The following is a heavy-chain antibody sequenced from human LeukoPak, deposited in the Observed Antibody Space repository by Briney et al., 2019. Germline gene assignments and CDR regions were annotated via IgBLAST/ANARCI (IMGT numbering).Heavy chain of an antibody. V-gene: IGHV4-59*01. J-gene: IGHJ4*02. D-gene: IGHD3-9*01. CDR1: GGSISSYY. CDR2: IYYSGST. Sequence: SVTLSLTCTVSGGSISSYYWSWIRQPPGKGLEWIGYIYYSGSTNYNPSLKSRVTISVDTSKNQFSLKLSSVTAADTAVYYCARGYDILTPSDYWGQGTLVTVSS. CDR3: ARGYDILTPSDY.